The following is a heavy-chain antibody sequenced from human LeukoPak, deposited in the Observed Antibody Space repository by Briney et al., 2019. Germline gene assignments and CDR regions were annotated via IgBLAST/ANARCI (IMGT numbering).Heavy chain of an antibody. CDR3: AKDRVYGDYGGVGGYFDY. Sequence: PGRSLRLSCAASGFTFSSYGMHWVRQAPGKGLEWVAVISYDGSNKYYADSVKGRFTISRDNSKNTLYPQMNSLRAEDTAVYYCAKDRVYGDYGGVGGYFDYWGQGTLVTVSS. CDR1: GFTFSSYG. CDR2: ISYDGSNK. V-gene: IGHV3-30*18. J-gene: IGHJ4*02. D-gene: IGHD4-17*01.